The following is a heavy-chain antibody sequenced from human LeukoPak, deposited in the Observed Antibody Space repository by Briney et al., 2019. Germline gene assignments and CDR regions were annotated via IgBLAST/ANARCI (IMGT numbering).Heavy chain of an antibody. Sequence: PGGSLRLSCAVSGFTFSSYSMKWVRQAPGKGLEWVSSISSSSSYIYYADSVKGRFTISRDNAKNSLYLQMNSLRAEDTAVYYCARSGYSSGWYSEGIGYWGQGTLVTVSS. CDR1: GFTFSSYS. V-gene: IGHV3-21*01. J-gene: IGHJ4*02. CDR2: ISSSSSYI. D-gene: IGHD6-19*01. CDR3: ARSGYSSGWYSEGIGY.